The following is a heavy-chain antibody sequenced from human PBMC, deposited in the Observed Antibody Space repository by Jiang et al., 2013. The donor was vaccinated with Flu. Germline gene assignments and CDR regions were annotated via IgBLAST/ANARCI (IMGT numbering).Heavy chain of an antibody. J-gene: IGHJ4*02. CDR1: GFTFSSYA. CDR2: ISGSGAST. V-gene: IGHV3-23*01. Sequence: SGFTFSSYAMAWVRQAPGKGLEWVSAISGSGASTYYTDSVKGRFTISRDNSKNTLYLQMNSLRGEDTAIYYCAQRRGYSDGPLDYWGQGNLVTVSS. D-gene: IGHD5-18*01. CDR3: AQRRGYSDGPLDY.